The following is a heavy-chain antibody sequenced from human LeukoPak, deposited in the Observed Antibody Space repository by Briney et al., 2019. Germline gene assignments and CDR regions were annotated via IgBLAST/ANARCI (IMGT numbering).Heavy chain of an antibody. D-gene: IGHD3-22*01. Sequence: ASVKVSFTVSGYTLTELSMHWVRQAPGKGLEWMGGFDPEEGETIYAQKFQGRVTMTEDTSTDTAYMELSSLRSEDTAVYYCATAGTYYDSSGYYVTWGQGTLVTVSS. CDR1: GYTLTELS. J-gene: IGHJ5*02. V-gene: IGHV1-24*01. CDR2: FDPEEGET. CDR3: ATAGTYYDSSGYYVT.